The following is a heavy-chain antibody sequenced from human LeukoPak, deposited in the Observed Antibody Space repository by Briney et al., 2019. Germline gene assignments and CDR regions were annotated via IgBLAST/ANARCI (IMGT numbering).Heavy chain of an antibody. CDR3: ARDLAVATVAGFDP. CDR1: GYTFTSYG. Sequence: ASVKVSCKASGYTFTSYGISWVRQAPGQGLEWMGWVSAYNGNTNYAQKLQGRVTMTTDTSTSTAYMELRSLRSDDTAVYYCARDLAVATVAGFDPRGQGTLVTVSS. D-gene: IGHD5-12*01. CDR2: VSAYNGNT. J-gene: IGHJ5*02. V-gene: IGHV1-18*01.